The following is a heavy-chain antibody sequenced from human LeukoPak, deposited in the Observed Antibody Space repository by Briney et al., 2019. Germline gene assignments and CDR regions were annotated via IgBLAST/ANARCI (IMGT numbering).Heavy chain of an antibody. CDR3: ARDHPILLGFGERADYLYY. CDR2: INIDGSST. CDR1: GFTFSSYW. D-gene: IGHD3-10*01. V-gene: IGHV3-74*01. Sequence: PGGSLRLSCAASGFTFSSYWMHWVRQAPGKGLVWVSRINIDGSSTSYADSVKGRFTISRDNAKNTLYLQMNSLIAEDTAVYYCARDHPILLGFGERADYLYYWGQGTLVTVSS. J-gene: IGHJ4*02.